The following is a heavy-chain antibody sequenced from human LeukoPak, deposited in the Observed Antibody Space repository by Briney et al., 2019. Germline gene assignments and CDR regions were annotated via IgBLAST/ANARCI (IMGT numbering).Heavy chain of an antibody. CDR1: GGSFSGYY. CDR3: VGNLGEFPDY. J-gene: IGHJ4*02. Sequence: SETLSLTCAVYGGSFSGYYWSWIRQPPGRGLEWIGEINHSGSTDYNPSLKSRVTISVDTSKNQFSLKLSSVTAADTAVYYCVGNLGEFPDYWGQGTLVTVSS. V-gene: IGHV4-34*01. CDR2: INHSGST. D-gene: IGHD3-16*01.